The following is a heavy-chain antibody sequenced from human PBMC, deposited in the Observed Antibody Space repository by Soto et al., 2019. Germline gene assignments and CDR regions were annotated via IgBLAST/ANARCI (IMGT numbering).Heavy chain of an antibody. CDR1: GGSISSGAYY. CDR3: ARVDALGRGVIDY. J-gene: IGHJ4*02. D-gene: IGHD3-10*01. Sequence: QVQLQGSGPGLVKPSQTLSLTCTVSGGSISSGAYYWSWIRQHPGKGLEWIGYIYYSGSTYYNPSLKSRITLAVHTSTYQVSLNLPSVTAADTAVYYCARVDALGRGVIDYWGQGSLGTVSS. V-gene: IGHV4-31*03. CDR2: IYYSGST.